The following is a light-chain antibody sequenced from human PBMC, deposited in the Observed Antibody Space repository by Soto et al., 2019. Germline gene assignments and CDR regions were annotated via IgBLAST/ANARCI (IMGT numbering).Light chain of an antibody. CDR1: QSVSSN. Sequence: EIVMTQSPATLSVSPGERATLSCRASQSVSSNLAWYQQKPGQAPRLLIYGASTRATGIPARFSGSGSGTEFTVTISSLQSEDFAVYYCRQYNNWPPETFGQGTKVDIK. V-gene: IGKV3-15*01. J-gene: IGKJ1*01. CDR3: RQYNNWPPET. CDR2: GAS.